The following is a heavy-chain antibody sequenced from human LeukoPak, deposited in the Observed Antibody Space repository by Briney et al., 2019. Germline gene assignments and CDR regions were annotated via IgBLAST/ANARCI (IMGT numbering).Heavy chain of an antibody. J-gene: IGHJ4*02. V-gene: IGHV4-38-2*01. D-gene: IGHD1-1*01. CDR3: ARINWNPDY. CDR2: IHHSGST. Sequence: PSETLSLTCAVSGYSISRGYHWDWIRQPPGKGLEWIASIHHSGSTYYNPSLKSRVIMSVDTSKNQFSLKLSSVTAADTAVYYCARINWNPDYWGQGTLATVSS. CDR1: GYSISRGYH.